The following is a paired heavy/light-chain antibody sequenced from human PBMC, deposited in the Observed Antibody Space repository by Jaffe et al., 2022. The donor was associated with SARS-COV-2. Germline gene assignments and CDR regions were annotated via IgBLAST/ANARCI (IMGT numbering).Light chain of an antibody. CDR3: KSRDSSGEHWV. CDR1: SLRSFY. V-gene: IGLV3-19*01. CDR2: GKN. Sequence: SSELAQDPAVSVALGQTVKISCQGDSLRSFYASWYQQKSGQAPVLVIYGKNSRPSGIPDRFSGSSSGDTTSLTITGAQAEDEADYYCKSRDSSGEHWVFGGGTKVTVL. J-gene: IGLJ2*01.
Heavy chain of an antibody. J-gene: IGHJ3*02. Sequence: QVQLQESGPGLVKPSGTLSLTCAVSGVSITNNNWWNWVRQPPGKGLEWIGQINHRGTTIYNPSLESRVTISLDKSKNQFSLKLSSVTAADTGVYYCAKEIDPVYSSSWDDGFEIWGHGTLVAVSS. CDR2: INHRGTT. D-gene: IGHD6-6*01. V-gene: IGHV4-4*02. CDR3: AKEIDPVYSSSWDDGFEI. CDR1: GVSITNNNW.